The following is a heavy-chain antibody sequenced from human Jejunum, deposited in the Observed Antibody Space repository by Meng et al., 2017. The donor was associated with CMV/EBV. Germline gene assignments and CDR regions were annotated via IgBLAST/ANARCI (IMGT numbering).Heavy chain of an antibody. J-gene: IGHJ6*02. Sequence: FIFSSDAMNWVRQAPGKGLEWVAFIRHDGTTKYYADSMKGRFTVSRDNSKNTLYLQMNSLRPEDTAVYFCAKDKIPVSPYFYGMDVWGQGTTVTVSS. CDR2: IRHDGTTK. D-gene: IGHD2-21*01. V-gene: IGHV3-30*02. CDR3: AKDKIPVSPYFYGMDV. CDR1: FIFSSDA.